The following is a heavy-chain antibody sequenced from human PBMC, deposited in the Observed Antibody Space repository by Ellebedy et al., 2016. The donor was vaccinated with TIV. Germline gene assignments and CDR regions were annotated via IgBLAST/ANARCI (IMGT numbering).Heavy chain of an antibody. D-gene: IGHD3-22*01. CDR1: GYSFTSYW. CDR3: ARGGYDSLDAEYFQH. J-gene: IGHJ1*01. V-gene: IGHV5-10-1*01. Sequence: GGSLRLSXKGSGYSFTSYWISWVRQMPGKGLEWMGRIGPSDSYTNYSPSFQGHVTISADKSISTAYLQWSSLKASDTAMYYCARGGYDSLDAEYFQHWGQGTLVTVSS. CDR2: IGPSDSYT.